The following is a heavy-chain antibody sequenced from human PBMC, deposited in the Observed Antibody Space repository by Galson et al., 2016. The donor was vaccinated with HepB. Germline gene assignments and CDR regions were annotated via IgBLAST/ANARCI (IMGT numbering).Heavy chain of an antibody. CDR2: ISSSSSYI. J-gene: IGHJ6*03. V-gene: IGHV3-21*01. CDR1: GFTFNTYS. CDR3: AKWHDDGDYPKYYYYIDV. Sequence: SLRLSCAASGFTFNTYSMIWVRQAPGKGLDWVSSISSSSSYIYYADSVKGRFTISRDNAKDSLYLQMNSLRAEDTAVYYCAKWHDDGDYPKYYYYIDVWGKGTTVIVSS. D-gene: IGHD4-17*01.